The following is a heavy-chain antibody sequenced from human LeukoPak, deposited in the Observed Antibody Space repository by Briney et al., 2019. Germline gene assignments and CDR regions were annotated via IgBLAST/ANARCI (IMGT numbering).Heavy chain of an antibody. J-gene: IGHJ4*02. D-gene: IGHD3-16*02. CDR1: GGSISRYY. CDR2: IYYSGST. CDR3: ARAHDLGELSYYFDY. V-gene: IGHV4-59*01. Sequence: SETLSLTCTVSGGSISRYYWSWIRQPPGKGLEWIGYIYYSGSTNYNPSLKSRVTISVDTSKNQFSLKLSSVTAADTAVYYCARAHDLGELSYYFDYWGQGTLVTVSS.